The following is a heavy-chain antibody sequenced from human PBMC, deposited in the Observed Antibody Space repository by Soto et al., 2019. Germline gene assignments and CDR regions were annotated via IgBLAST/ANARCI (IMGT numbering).Heavy chain of an antibody. CDR2: IYYSGST. J-gene: IGHJ6*02. V-gene: IGHV4-39*01. Sequence: SETLSLTCTVSGGSISSSSYYWGWIRQPPGKGLEWIGSIYYSGSTYYNPSLKSRVTISVDTSKNQFSLKLSSVTAADTAVYYCARTGTPYYYYGMDVWGQGTTVTVSS. D-gene: IGHD1-1*01. CDR3: ARTGTPYYYYGMDV. CDR1: GGSISSSSYY.